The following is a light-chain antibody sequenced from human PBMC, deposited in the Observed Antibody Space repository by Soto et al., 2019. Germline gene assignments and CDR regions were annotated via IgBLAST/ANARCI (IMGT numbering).Light chain of an antibody. J-gene: IGLJ1*01. CDR1: SSDVGGYFW. V-gene: IGLV2-11*01. Sequence: QSVLTQPRSVSGSPGQSVTISCTGSSSDVGGYFWVSWYQQRPGKAPKLMIYDVIQRPSGVPDRFSASKSGNTASLTISVLQADYQADYYCCSFARANTPHIFGPGTKVPV. CDR3: CSFARANTPHI. CDR2: DVI.